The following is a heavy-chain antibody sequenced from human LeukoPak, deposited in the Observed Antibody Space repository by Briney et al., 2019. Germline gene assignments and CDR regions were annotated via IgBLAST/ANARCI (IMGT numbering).Heavy chain of an antibody. CDR2: ISGNGDTT. D-gene: IGHD6-19*01. CDR1: GFAFGSYV. CDR3: ANPVTQNSGWYVNGDY. J-gene: IGHJ4*02. Sequence: GGSLRLSCGASGFAFGSYVMNWVRQAPGKGLEWFSSISGNGDTTYYADSARGRFTISRDNSKNKLYLQMNNLRAEDAAVYFCANPVTQNSGWYVNGDYWGQGTLVTVSS. V-gene: IGHV3-23*01.